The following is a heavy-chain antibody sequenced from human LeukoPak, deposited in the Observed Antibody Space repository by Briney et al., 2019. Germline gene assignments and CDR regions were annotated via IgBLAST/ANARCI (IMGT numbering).Heavy chain of an antibody. CDR1: GFTFSSYA. V-gene: IGHV3-64*01. D-gene: IGHD5-18*01. CDR2: ISSNGGST. J-gene: IGHJ4*02. CDR3: ARRTGYSYDLDY. Sequence: GGSLRLSCAASGFTFSSYAMHWVRQAPGKGLEYVSAISSNGGSTYYANSVKGRFTISRDNSKNTLYLQMGSLRAEDMPVYYCARRTGYSYDLDYWGQGTLVTVSS.